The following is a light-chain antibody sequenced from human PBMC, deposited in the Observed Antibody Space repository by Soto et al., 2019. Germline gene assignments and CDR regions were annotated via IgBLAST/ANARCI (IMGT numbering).Light chain of an antibody. V-gene: IGLV2-23*01. CDR1: SSDVGSYNL. J-gene: IGLJ3*02. CDR3: CSYAGRSTLV. Sequence: QSALTQPASVSGSPGQSFTISCAGSSSDVGSYNLVSWHQQYPGKAPKLMIYEGSKRPSGVSNRFSGSKSGNTASLTLSGRQAEDEADYDCCSYAGRSTLVFGGGTKLTVL. CDR2: EGS.